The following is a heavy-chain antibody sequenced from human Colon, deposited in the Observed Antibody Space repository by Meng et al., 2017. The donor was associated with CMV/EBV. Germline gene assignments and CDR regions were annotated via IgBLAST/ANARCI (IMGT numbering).Heavy chain of an antibody. D-gene: IGHD5-12*01. Sequence: SGYTFSSYGISWVRQAPGQGLEWMGWISTYNGNTDYAQKFQGSVTMTTDTLTSTAYMELTSLKSDDTAVFYCARAREVGYSAYDYYDFWGQGTLVTVSS. CDR2: ISTYNGNT. J-gene: IGHJ4*02. V-gene: IGHV1-18*01. CDR3: ARAREVGYSAYDYYDF. CDR1: GYTFSSYG.